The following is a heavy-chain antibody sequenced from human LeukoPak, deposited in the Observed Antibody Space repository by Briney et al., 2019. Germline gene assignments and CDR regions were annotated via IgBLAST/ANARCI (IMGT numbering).Heavy chain of an antibody. CDR3: AHRPYDSSDFDY. Sequence: ESGPTLVNPTQTLTLTCTFSGISLSTSGLNVGWIRQPPGKALEWLALIYWNDDKRYSPSLKSRLTIPKDTSKNQVVLTMANMDPVDTATYYCAHRPYDSSDFDYWGQGTLVTVSS. CDR1: GISLSTSGLN. V-gene: IGHV2-5*01. D-gene: IGHD3-22*01. CDR2: IYWNDDK. J-gene: IGHJ4*02.